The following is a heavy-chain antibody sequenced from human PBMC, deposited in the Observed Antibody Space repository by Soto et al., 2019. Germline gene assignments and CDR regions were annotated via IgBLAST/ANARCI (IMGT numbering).Heavy chain of an antibody. J-gene: IGHJ4*02. CDR2: IIPILGIA. CDR3: ARDLHGDYESVY. CDR1: GGTFSSYT. Sequence: QVQLVQSGAEVRKPGSSVKVSCKASGGTFSSYTISWVRQAPGQGLEWMGRIIPILGIANYAQKFQGRVTITADKSTSRAYMELSSVRSEDTAEYCCARDLHGDYESVYWGQGTLVTVAS. V-gene: IGHV1-69*08. D-gene: IGHD4-17*01.